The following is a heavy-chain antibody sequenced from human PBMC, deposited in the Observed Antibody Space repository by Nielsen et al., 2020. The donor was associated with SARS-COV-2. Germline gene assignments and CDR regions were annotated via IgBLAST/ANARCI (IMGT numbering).Heavy chain of an antibody. V-gene: IGHV4-30-4*01. CDR3: ARARSHTIFGVVIVDAFDI. CDR1: GGSISGGDYY. Sequence: SETLSLTCTVSGGSISGGDYYWSWIRQPPGKGLEWIGYIYYSGSTYYNPSLKSRVTISVDTSKNQFSLKLSSVTAADTALYYCARARSHTIFGVVIVDAFDIWGQGTMVTVSS. CDR2: IYYSGST. D-gene: IGHD3-3*01. J-gene: IGHJ3*02.